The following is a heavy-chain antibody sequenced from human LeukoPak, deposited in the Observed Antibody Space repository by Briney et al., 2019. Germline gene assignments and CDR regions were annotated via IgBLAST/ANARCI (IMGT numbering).Heavy chain of an antibody. CDR3: AKVGGYCSGGSCYSIDY. D-gene: IGHD2-15*01. J-gene: IGHJ4*02. Sequence: SLRLSCAASGFTFDDYAMHWVRQAPGKGLEWVSGISWNSGSIGYADSVKGRFTISRANAKNSLYLQMNSLRAEDTAVYYCAKVGGYCSGGSCYSIDYWGQGTLVTVSS. CDR2: ISWNSGSI. V-gene: IGHV3-9*01. CDR1: GFTFDDYA.